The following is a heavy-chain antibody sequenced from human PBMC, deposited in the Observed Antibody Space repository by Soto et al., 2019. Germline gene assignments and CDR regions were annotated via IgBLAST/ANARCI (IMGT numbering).Heavy chain of an antibody. CDR1: GGSISSYY. CDR3: ARRYGTTFDY. CDR2: IYYSGST. D-gene: IGHD1-7*01. V-gene: IGHV4-59*01. J-gene: IGHJ4*02. Sequence: SETLSLTCTVSGGSISSYYWSWIRQPPGRGLEWIGYIYYSGSTNYNPSLKSRVTISVDTSKNQFSLKLSSVTAADTAVYYCARRYGTTFDYWGQGTLVTVS.